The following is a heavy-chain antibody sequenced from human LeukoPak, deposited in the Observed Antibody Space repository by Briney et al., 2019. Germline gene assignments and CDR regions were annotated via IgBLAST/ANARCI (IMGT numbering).Heavy chain of an antibody. Sequence: PGGSLGLSCAASGFTFSSYAMSWVRQAPGKGLEWVSYISSSSSTIYYADSVKGRFTISRDNAKNSLYLQMNSLRDEDTAVYYCARVRNYYYGMDVWGQGTTVTVSS. CDR2: ISSSSSTI. V-gene: IGHV3-48*02. CDR3: ARVRNYYYGMDV. CDR1: GFTFSSYA. J-gene: IGHJ6*02.